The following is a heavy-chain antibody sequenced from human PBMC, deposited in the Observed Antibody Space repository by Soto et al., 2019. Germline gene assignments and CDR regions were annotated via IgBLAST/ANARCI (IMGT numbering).Heavy chain of an antibody. CDR3: ARDSKTWSGYTIDS. Sequence: GGSLRLSCAASGFTLSSYSMNWVRQAPGKGLEWVSFITSSSSTIYYADSVKGRFTISRDNAKNSLYLQMNSLRDEDTAVYYCARDSKTWSGYTIDSWGKGTLVTVSS. CDR2: ITSSSSTI. CDR1: GFTLSSYS. V-gene: IGHV3-48*02. J-gene: IGHJ4*02. D-gene: IGHD3-3*01.